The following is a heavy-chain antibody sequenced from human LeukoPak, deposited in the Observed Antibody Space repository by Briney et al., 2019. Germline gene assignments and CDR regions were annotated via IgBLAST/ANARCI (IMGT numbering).Heavy chain of an antibody. Sequence: SETLSLTCTVSGGSISSYYWSWIRQPPGKGLEWIGYIYYSGSTNYNPSLKSRVTISVDTSKNQFSLKLSSVTAADTAVYCCARDVSQYYDFWSGYHNWFDPWGQGTLVTVSS. V-gene: IGHV4-59*01. J-gene: IGHJ5*02. CDR2: IYYSGST. CDR3: ARDVSQYYDFWSGYHNWFDP. CDR1: GGSISSYY. D-gene: IGHD3-3*01.